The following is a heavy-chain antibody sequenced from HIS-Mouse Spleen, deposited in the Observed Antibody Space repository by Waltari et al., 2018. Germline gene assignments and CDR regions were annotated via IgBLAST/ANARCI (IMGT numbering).Heavy chain of an antibody. CDR1: GYTFTSYY. V-gene: IGHV1-46*03. J-gene: IGHJ3*02. Sequence: QVQLVQSGAEVKKPGASVTGSCKASGYTFTSYYLHWVRQAPGQGLCWVGGGDPSGGSTSYAQKFQGRVTMTRDTSTSTVYMELSSLRSEDTAVYYCARGSGYSSSWDAFDIWGQGTMVTVS. D-gene: IGHD6-13*01. CDR2: GDPSGGST. CDR3: ARGSGYSSSWDAFDI.